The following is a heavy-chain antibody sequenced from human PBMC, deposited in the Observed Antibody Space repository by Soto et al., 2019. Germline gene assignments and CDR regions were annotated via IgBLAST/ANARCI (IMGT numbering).Heavy chain of an antibody. J-gene: IGHJ4*02. CDR1: GGSMSSYY. CDR2: ISYSGST. Sequence: SETLSLTCTVSGGSMSSYYWTWLRQSPGRGLEWIGYISYSGSTYYNPSLKGRVTISADTSKNQFSLRMNSMIAADTAVYYCARADPAASVGYWGQGTLLTVSS. D-gene: IGHD2-2*01. CDR3: ARADPAASVGY. V-gene: IGHV4-59*01.